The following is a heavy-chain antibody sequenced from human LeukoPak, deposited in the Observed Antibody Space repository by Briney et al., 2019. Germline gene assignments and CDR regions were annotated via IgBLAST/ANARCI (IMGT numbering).Heavy chain of an antibody. CDR3: ARTTSTEGFDY. CDR2: IYTSGTT. J-gene: IGHJ4*02. V-gene: IGHV4-61*02. Sequence: SETLSLIRTVSGGSISSTSYYYSWIRQPAGKGLEWIGRIYTSGTTTYNPSLKSRVTISVDRSKNQFSLKLSSVTAADTAVYYCARTTSTEGFDYWGQGTLVTVSS. D-gene: IGHD4-17*01. CDR1: GGSISSTSYY.